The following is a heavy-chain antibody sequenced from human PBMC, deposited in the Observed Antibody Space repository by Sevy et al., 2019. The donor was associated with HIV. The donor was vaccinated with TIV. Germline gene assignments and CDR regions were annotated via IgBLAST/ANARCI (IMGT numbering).Heavy chain of an antibody. CDR3: VRHDGGTPEYFDY. V-gene: IGHV4-39*01. CDR2: IYYTGST. Sequence: SESLSLTCTVSGGSISSNSYYWGWIRQPPGKGLEWIGSIYYTGSTYYNPSVKSRVTISVDTCKNQFSLKLSSVTAADTAVYYCVRHDGGTPEYFDYWGQGTLVTVSS. CDR1: GGSISSNSYY. J-gene: IGHJ4*02. D-gene: IGHD2-15*01.